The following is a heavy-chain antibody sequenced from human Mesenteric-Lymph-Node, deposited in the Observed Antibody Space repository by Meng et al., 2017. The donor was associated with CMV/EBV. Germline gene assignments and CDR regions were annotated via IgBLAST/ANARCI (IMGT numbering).Heavy chain of an antibody. CDR1: GFTFSSYW. CDR2: IKEDGSDK. J-gene: IGHJ4*02. Sequence: GESLKISCAASGFTFSSYWMSWVCQAPGKGLEWVANIKEDGSDKYYVDSVEGRFTISKDNAKNSLYLQMNSLRVEDTAVYYCARDSSGYDYWGQGALVTVSS. CDR3: ARDSSGYDY. V-gene: IGHV3-7*01. D-gene: IGHD3-22*01.